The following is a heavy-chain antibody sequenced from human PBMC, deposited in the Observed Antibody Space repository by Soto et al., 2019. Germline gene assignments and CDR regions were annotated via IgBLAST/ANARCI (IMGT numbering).Heavy chain of an antibody. Sequence: QLVESGGGSVQPGRSLRLSCAASGFTFDDYAMYWVRQGPGKGLEWVSGISWDSGRIGYADSVKGRFTISRDNAKTSLYLQMNRLRPEDTALYYCAKARLWGGDGYLSSNYTAMAVWGQGTTVTVPS. CDR3: AKARLWGGDGYLSSNYTAMAV. V-gene: IGHV3-9*01. CDR1: GFTFDDYA. J-gene: IGHJ6*02. CDR2: ISWDSGRI. D-gene: IGHD3-16*01.